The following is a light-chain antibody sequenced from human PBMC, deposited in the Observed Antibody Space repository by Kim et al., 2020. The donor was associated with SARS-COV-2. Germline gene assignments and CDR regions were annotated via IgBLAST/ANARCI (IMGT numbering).Light chain of an antibody. V-gene: IGKV3-20*01. CDR2: GAS. CDR3: QQYGTSSLT. CDR1: QSVSSSY. J-gene: IGKJ4*01. Sequence: EIVLTQSPGTLSLSPGERATLSCRASQSVSSSYLAWYQQQPGQAPRLLIYGASSRATGIPDRFSGSGSGTDFTLTISRLDPEDFAVYYCQQYGTSSLTFGGGTKVDIK.